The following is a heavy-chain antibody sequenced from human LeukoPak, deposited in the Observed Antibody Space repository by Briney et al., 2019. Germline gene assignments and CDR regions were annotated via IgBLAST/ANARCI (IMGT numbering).Heavy chain of an antibody. CDR1: GGSIGSSSYY. CDR3: AAGPWGIDY. D-gene: IGHD3-16*01. CDR2: IYYSGST. Sequence: SETLSLTCTVSGGSIGSSSYYWGWIRQPPGKGLEWIGSIYYSGSTYYNPSLKSRVTITVDTSKNQFSLKLSSVTAADTAVYYCAAGPWGIDYWGQGTLVTVSS. V-gene: IGHV4-39*01. J-gene: IGHJ4*02.